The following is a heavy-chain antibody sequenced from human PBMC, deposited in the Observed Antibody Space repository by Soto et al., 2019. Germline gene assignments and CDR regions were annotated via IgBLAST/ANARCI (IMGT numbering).Heavy chain of an antibody. V-gene: IGHV1-3*01. CDR2: INAGKGNT. Sequence: QVQLVQSGAEVKKPGASVKVSCKASGYTFTSYAMHWVRQAPGQRLEWMGWINAGKGNTKYSQKSQGRVTITRDTSASTAYMELSSLRSEDTAVYYCARDLQADYWGQGTLVTVSS. J-gene: IGHJ4*02. CDR3: ARDLQADY. CDR1: GYTFTSYA.